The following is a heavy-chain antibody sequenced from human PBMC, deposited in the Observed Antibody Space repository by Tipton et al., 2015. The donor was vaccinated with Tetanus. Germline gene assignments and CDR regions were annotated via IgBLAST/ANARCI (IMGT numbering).Heavy chain of an antibody. CDR1: GGSISSSPYY. CDR3: ARAEAIFGVVIRFGWFDP. J-gene: IGHJ5*02. D-gene: IGHD3-3*01. Sequence: TLSLTCTVSGGSISSSPYYWDWIRQPPGKGLEWIGYFSYSGSSNYNPSLKSRVTIAGDTSKNQFSLKLSSVTPADTAVYYCARAEAIFGVVIRFGWFDPWGQGTLVTVSS. CDR2: FSYSGSS. V-gene: IGHV4-61*05.